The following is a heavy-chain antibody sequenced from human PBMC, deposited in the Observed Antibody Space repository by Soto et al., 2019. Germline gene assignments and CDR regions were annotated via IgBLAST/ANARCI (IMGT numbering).Heavy chain of an antibody. CDR2: IYYSGST. D-gene: IGHD6-6*01. CDR3: ASRIAARQRGNWFDP. J-gene: IGHJ5*02. V-gene: IGHV4-30-4*08. CDR1: GGSVSNGNYY. Sequence: SETLSLTCTVFGGSVSNGNYYWSWIRQPPGKGLEWIGYIYYSGSTYYNPSLKSRVTISVDTSKNQFSLKLSSVTAADTAVYYCASRIAARQRGNWFDPWGQGTLVTVSS.